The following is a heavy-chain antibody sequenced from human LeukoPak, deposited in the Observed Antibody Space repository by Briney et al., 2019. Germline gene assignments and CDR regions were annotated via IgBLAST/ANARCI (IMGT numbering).Heavy chain of an antibody. CDR1: GGTFSSYA. Sequence: SVKVSCKASGGTFSSYAISWVRQAPGQGLEWMGGIIPIFGTANYAQKFQGRVTITADKSTSTAYMELSSLRSEDTAVYYCARNWNRHYNWFDPWGQGTLVTVSS. CDR3: ARNWNRHYNWFDP. V-gene: IGHV1-69*06. D-gene: IGHD1-1*01. J-gene: IGHJ5*02. CDR2: IIPIFGTA.